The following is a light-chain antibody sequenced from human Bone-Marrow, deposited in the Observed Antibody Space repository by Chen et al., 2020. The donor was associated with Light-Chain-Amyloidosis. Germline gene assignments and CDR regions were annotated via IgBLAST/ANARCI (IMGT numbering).Light chain of an antibody. Sequence: QPVLTQPPPPSGTPGQRVISPCSGASSNIGSNPVNWYQQPPETGPHLRVRSNNQRPSGVPGRFSGSKSGTSASLAISGLQSEDEADYYCAAWDDTLNGYVFGTGTKVTVL. CDR3: AAWDDTLNGYV. CDR2: SNN. V-gene: IGLV1-44*01. J-gene: IGLJ1*01. CDR1: SSNIGSNP.